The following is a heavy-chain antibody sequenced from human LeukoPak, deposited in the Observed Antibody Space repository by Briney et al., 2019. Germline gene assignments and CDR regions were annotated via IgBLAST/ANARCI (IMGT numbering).Heavy chain of an antibody. D-gene: IGHD3-16*01. CDR2: IKSSNT. J-gene: IGHJ4*02. CDR3: ARVPDWTYVPDY. CDR1: GGSISSDRFY. V-gene: IGHV4-61*02. Sequence: SETLSLTCTVSGGSISSDRFYWTWVRQPAGKGLEWIGRIKSSNTNYNPSLKRRVSISLDTSTNQFSLKLSSLTAADTAVYYCARVPDWTYVPDYWGQGTLVTVSS.